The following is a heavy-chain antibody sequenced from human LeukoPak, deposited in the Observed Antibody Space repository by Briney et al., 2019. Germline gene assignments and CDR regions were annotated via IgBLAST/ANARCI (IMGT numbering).Heavy chain of an antibody. D-gene: IGHD6-19*01. CDR1: GGSFSGYY. CDR2: INHSGST. J-gene: IGHJ4*02. Sequence: SETLSLTCAVYGGSFSGYYWSWIRQPPGKGLEWIGEINHSGSTNYNPSLKSRVTISVDTPKNQFSLKLSSVTAADTAVYYCAGRTSSGYIDYWGQGTLVTVSS. V-gene: IGHV4-34*01. CDR3: AGRTSSGYIDY.